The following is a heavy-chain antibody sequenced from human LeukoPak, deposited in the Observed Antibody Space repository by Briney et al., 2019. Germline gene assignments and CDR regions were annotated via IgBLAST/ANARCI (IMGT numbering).Heavy chain of an antibody. Sequence: PGGSLRLSCAASGFTFDDYAMHWVRQAPGEGLEWVSGISWNSGSIGYADSVKGRFTISRDNAKNSLYLQMNSLRAEDMALYYCAKAFTAYYYDSSGYYDWGQGTLVTVSS. V-gene: IGHV3-9*03. CDR1: GFTFDDYA. CDR2: ISWNSGSI. CDR3: AKAFTAYYYDSSGYYD. D-gene: IGHD3-22*01. J-gene: IGHJ4*02.